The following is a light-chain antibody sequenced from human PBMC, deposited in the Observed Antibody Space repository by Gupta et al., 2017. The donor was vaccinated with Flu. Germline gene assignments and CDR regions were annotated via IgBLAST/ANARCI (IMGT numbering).Light chain of an antibody. V-gene: IGKV3-11*01. J-gene: IGKJ1*01. Sequence: PDTLYLSPGERATLACRASQSVSNALARYQPKTGQAPRLLIYDTSNRATGIPARFSGSGSGSDFTLTISSLEPEDFAVYYCVQSDTWPWTFGQGTKVEIK. CDR3: VQSDTWPWT. CDR2: DTS. CDR1: QSVSNA.